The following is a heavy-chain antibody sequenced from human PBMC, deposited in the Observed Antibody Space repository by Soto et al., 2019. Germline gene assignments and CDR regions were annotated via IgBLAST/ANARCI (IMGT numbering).Heavy chain of an antibody. CDR1: GFVFNTFW. V-gene: IGHV3-7*01. Sequence: EVQLVESGGGLVQPGGSLRLSCAASGFVFNTFWMSWVRQAPGKGLEWVANIRQDGSEQFYVDSVKGRFTISRDNAKNSLYLQMTSLRAEDTAVYYCARASFYGDYDFDHWGQGTLVTVSS. D-gene: IGHD4-17*01. CDR2: IRQDGSEQ. J-gene: IGHJ4*02. CDR3: ARASFYGDYDFDH.